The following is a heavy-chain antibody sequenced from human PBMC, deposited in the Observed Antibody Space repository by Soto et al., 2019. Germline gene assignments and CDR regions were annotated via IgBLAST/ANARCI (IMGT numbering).Heavy chain of an antibody. Sequence: SDTPSLTFTVSGCSVSSGSYYWSWILQPPGKGLEWIGYIYYSGSTNYNPSLKSRVTISVDTSKNQFSLKLSSVTAADTAVYYCARAGVVDYDSSGYAVGYYFDYWGQGTQVTVSS. J-gene: IGHJ4*02. D-gene: IGHD3-22*01. V-gene: IGHV4-61*01. CDR3: ARAGVVDYDSSGYAVGYYFDY. CDR2: IYYSGST. CDR1: GCSVSSGSYY.